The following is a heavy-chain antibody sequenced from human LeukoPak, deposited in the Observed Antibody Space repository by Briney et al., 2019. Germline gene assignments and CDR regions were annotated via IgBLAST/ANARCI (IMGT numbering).Heavy chain of an antibody. CDR1: GXSFTSYW. Sequence: GESLKISFKGSGXSFTSYWNGWVRQMPGKGLECMGIIYPGDSDTRYSPSFQGQVTISADKSTSTAYLQWCSLKASDTAMYYCARQRSGWSDYWGQGTLVTVSS. J-gene: IGHJ4*02. CDR3: ARQRSGWSDY. CDR2: IYPGDSDT. V-gene: IGHV5-51*01. D-gene: IGHD6-19*01.